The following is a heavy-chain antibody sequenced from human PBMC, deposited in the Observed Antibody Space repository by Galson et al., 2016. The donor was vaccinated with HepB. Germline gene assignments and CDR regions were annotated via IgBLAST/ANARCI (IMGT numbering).Heavy chain of an antibody. Sequence: SLRLSCAASGLILSTYPIHWVRQAPDKGLEWVAVISYDGSKKYYVDSLKGRFTISRDNSRSTVYLQMNSLRADDTAVYYCARGSGSYLGWVFDLWGRGALVTVSS. CDR1: GLILSTYP. D-gene: IGHD1-26*01. CDR3: ARGSGSYLGWVFDL. CDR2: ISYDGSKK. J-gene: IGHJ2*01. V-gene: IGHV3-30-3*01.